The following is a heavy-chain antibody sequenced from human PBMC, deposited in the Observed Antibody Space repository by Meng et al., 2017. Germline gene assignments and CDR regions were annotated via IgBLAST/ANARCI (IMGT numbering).Heavy chain of an antibody. D-gene: IGHD4-17*01. Sequence: GGSLRLSCAASGFTFSSYGMHWVRQAPGKGLEWVAVIWYDGSNKYYADSVKGRFTISRDNSKNTLYLQMNSLRAEDTAVYYCARDPLFWWYGDHGYYFDYWGQGTLVTVSS. CDR1: GFTFSSYG. CDR2: IWYDGSNK. CDR3: ARDPLFWWYGDHGYYFDY. V-gene: IGHV3-33*01. J-gene: IGHJ4*02.